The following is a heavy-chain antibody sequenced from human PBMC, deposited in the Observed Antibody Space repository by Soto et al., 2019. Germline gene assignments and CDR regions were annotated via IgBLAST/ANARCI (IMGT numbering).Heavy chain of an antibody. Sequence: SVKVSCKASGGTFSSYAISWVRQAPGQGLEWMGGIIPIFGTANYAQKFQGRVTITAEKSTSTAYMELSSLRSEDTAVYYCARRSGVGYGSDFTALDPWGQGTLVTVS. CDR3: ARRSGVGYGSDFTALDP. D-gene: IGHD3-10*01. CDR2: IIPIFGTA. V-gene: IGHV1-69*06. J-gene: IGHJ5*02. CDR1: GGTFSSYA.